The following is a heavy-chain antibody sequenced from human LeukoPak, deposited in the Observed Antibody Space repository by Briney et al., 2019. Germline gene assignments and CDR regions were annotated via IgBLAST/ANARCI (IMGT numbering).Heavy chain of an antibody. V-gene: IGHV3-48*01. J-gene: IGHJ6*03. CDR1: GFTFGSYS. D-gene: IGHD3-3*01. CDR2: STTSSSTV. Sequence: PGGSLRLSCAASGFTFGSYSMNWDRQAPGKGLEWISYSTTSSSTVYYADSVKGRFTISRDNAKNSLYLQMNSLRAEDTGVYYCARVGDFWSGYRRSYYYYMDVWGKGTTVTVSS. CDR3: ARVGDFWSGYRRSYYYYMDV.